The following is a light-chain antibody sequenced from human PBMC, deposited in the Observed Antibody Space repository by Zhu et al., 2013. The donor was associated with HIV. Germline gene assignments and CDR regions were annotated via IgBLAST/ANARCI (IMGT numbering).Light chain of an antibody. CDR3: QQSHATPPDT. J-gene: IGKJ2*01. CDR1: QSISSY. V-gene: IGKV1-39*01. CDR2: GAS. Sequence: DIQMTQSPSSLSASVGDRVTITCRASQSISSYLNWYQQKPGKAPKLLIHGASSLLSGVPSRFSGSGSGTDFTLTISGVQPEDSATCYCQQSHATPPDTFGQGTKLEIK.